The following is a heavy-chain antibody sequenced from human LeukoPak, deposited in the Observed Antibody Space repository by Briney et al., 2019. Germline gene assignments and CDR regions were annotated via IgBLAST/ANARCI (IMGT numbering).Heavy chain of an antibody. J-gene: IGHJ3*02. CDR3: ARDLGGYCSSTSCYTGAFDI. CDR2: IWYDGSNK. D-gene: IGHD2-2*02. CDR1: GFTFSSYG. V-gene: IGHV3-33*01. Sequence: GRSLRLSCAASGFTFSSYGMHWVSQAPGKGLEWVAVIWYDGSNKYYADSVKGRFTISRDNSKNTLYLQMNSLRAEDTAVYYCARDLGGYCSSTSCYTGAFDIWGQGTMVTVSS.